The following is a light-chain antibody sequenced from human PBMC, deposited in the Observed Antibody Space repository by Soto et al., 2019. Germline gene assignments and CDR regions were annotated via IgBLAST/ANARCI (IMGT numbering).Light chain of an antibody. J-gene: IGKJ1*01. CDR2: GAS. CDR1: QSVSSK. Sequence: EVVMTQSPATLSVSPGERATLSCRASQSVSSKLAWYQQKPGQAPRLLIYGASPGATGIPERFSGSGSGTDFTLTITRLQPEDFAVYYCEQYGSPPRTFGQGTKVDIK. V-gene: IGKV3-20*01. CDR3: EQYGSPPRT.